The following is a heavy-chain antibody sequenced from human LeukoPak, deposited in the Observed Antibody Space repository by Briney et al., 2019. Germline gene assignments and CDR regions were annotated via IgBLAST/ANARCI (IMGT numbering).Heavy chain of an antibody. Sequence: KPSETLSLTCAVYGGSFSGYYWSWIRQPPGKGLEWIGEINHSGSTNYNPSLKSRVTISVDTSKNQFSLKLSSVTAADTAVYYCARAGIKSLEYSSSSGDFRGQGTLVTVSS. CDR1: GGSFSGYY. D-gene: IGHD6-6*01. J-gene: IGHJ4*02. V-gene: IGHV4-34*01. CDR3: ARAGIKSLEYSSSSGDF. CDR2: INHSGST.